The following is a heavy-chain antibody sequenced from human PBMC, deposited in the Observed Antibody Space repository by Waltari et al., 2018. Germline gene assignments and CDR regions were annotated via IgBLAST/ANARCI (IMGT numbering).Heavy chain of an antibody. CDR3: ARDRGDSPTAVALPSYYYDSSGPIEVFDY. CDR1: GYTFTSYG. D-gene: IGHD3-22*01. J-gene: IGHJ4*02. V-gene: IGHV1-18*01. CDR2: ISAYNGNT. Sequence: GAEVKKPGASVKVSCKASGYTFTSYGISWVRQAPGQGLEWMGWISAYNGNTNYAQKLQGRVTMTTDTSTSTAYMELRSLRSDDTAVYYCARDRGDSPTAVALPSYYYDSSGPIEVFDYWGQGTLVTVSS.